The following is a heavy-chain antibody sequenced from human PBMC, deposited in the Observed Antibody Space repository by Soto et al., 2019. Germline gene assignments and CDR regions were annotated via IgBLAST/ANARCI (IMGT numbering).Heavy chain of an antibody. CDR1: GGSISRGGYY. CDR2: IYYSGST. J-gene: IGHJ5*02. Sequence: SETLSLTGTVSGGSISRGGYYWSWIRKHPGKGLEWIGYIYYSGSTYYNPSLKSRVTISVDTSKNQFSLKLSSVTAADTAVYYCARGWQQLASWFDPWRQGTLVTVSS. V-gene: IGHV4-31*03. CDR3: ARGWQQLASWFDP. D-gene: IGHD6-13*01.